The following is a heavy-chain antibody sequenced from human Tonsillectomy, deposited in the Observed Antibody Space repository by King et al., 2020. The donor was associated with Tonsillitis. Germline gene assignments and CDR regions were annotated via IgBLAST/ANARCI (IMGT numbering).Heavy chain of an antibody. CDR1: GVTFSSYA. CDR3: AKREGAFDI. J-gene: IGHJ3*02. CDR2: LSGRGGTT. Sequence: QLVQSGGGLVQPGGSLRLSCAASGVTFSSYAMSWVRQAPGKGLDWVSALSGRGGTTYYADSVKGRFTSSRDNSKNTLYLQMNSLRAEDTAVYYCAKREGAFDIWGQGTMVTVSS. V-gene: IGHV3-23*04.